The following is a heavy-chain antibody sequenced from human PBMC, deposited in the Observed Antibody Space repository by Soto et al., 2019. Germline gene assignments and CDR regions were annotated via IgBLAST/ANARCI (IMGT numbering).Heavy chain of an antibody. CDR3: ARVWAHCSGISCLDY. Sequence: QVQLVQSGAEVKKPGASVRVSCRASGYTFTSYGISWVRQAPGQGLEWMGWISAYNGNTDYAQKLQGRVTMTTDTSTSTGYMELSSLRSDDTAVYYCARVWAHCSGISCLDYWGQGTLVTVSS. J-gene: IGHJ4*02. CDR2: ISAYNGNT. D-gene: IGHD2-2*01. V-gene: IGHV1-18*01. CDR1: GYTFTSYG.